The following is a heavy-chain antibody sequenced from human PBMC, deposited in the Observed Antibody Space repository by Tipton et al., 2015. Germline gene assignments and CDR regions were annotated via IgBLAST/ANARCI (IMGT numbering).Heavy chain of an antibody. CDR2: IFYTGST. V-gene: IGHV4-31*02. D-gene: IGHD5-24*01. J-gene: IGHJ4*02. CDR1: GGAITSDGFY. CDR3: ARDGYNSNYFDY. Sequence: LRLSCTVSGGAITSDGFYWSCIRQHPGKGLEWIGYIFYTGSTYYNPSLKSRATLSVDTSKNQFSLKMSSVTAADTAVYYCARDGYNSNYFDYWGQGTLVTASP.